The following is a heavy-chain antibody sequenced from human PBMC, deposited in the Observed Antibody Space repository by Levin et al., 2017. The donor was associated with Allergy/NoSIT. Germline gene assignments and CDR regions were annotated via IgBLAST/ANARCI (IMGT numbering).Heavy chain of an antibody. CDR2: IYYSGTT. CDR1: GGSISSIYY. V-gene: IGHV4-39*01. Sequence: SETLSLTCTISGGSISSIYYWGWVRQSPGKGLEWIGSIYYSGTTYYNPSLKSRVTISVDASKNQFSLRLTSVTAADTSMYYCARHLGPGLATSGTNWFDPWGQGTLVTVSS. CDR3: ARHLGPGLATSGTNWFDP. J-gene: IGHJ5*02. D-gene: IGHD6-13*01.